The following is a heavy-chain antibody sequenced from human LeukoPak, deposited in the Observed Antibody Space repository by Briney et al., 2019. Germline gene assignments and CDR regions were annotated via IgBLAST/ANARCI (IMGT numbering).Heavy chain of an antibody. CDR3: TTEAYCSGGSCYSLFDY. CDR2: IKSKTDGGTT. Sequence: GGSLRLSCAASGFTFSNAWMSWVRQAPGKGLEWVGRIKSKTDGGTTDYAAPVKGRFTISRDDSKNTLYLQMNSLKTEDTAVYYCTTEAYCSGGSCYSLFDYWGQGTLVTVSS. J-gene: IGHJ4*02. D-gene: IGHD2-15*01. CDR1: GFTFSNAW. V-gene: IGHV3-15*01.